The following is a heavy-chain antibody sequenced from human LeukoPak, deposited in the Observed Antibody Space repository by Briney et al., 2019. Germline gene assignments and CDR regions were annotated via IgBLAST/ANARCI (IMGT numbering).Heavy chain of an antibody. D-gene: IGHD1-26*01. V-gene: IGHV4-39*01. CDR2: LYYSGST. CDR1: GGSIGSRSHS. Sequence: SETLSLTCTVSGGSIGSRSHSWGWLRQPPGKGLEWIGSLYYSGSTYYDPSLKSRVTISVDTSKNQFSLKLSSVTAADTALYYCARWEESDAFDIWGQGTMVTVSS. CDR3: ARWEESDAFDI. J-gene: IGHJ3*02.